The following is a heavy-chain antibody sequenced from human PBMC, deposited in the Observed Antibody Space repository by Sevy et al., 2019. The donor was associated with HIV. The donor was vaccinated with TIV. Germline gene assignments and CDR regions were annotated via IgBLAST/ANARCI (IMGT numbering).Heavy chain of an antibody. V-gene: IGHV3-23*01. CDR3: AGGRYDRSGSFEAFDI. Sequence: GGSLRLSCAASGFTFSSYAMNWVRQAPGKGLEWVSTIFGDGGSTYYADSVKGRFTISRANSKNTLYLQMNSLRAEDTAVYYCAGGRYDRSGSFEAFDIWGQGTMVTVSS. CDR1: GFTFSSYA. D-gene: IGHD3-22*01. J-gene: IGHJ3*02. CDR2: IFGDGGST.